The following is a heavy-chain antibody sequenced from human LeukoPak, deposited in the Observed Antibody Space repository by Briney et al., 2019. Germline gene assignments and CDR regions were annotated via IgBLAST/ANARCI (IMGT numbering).Heavy chain of an antibody. V-gene: IGHV4-4*07. J-gene: IGHJ3*02. D-gene: IGHD4-17*01. Sequence: SETLSLTCTVSGGSISSYYWSWIRQPAGKGLEWIGRIYTSGSTNYNPSLKSRVTISVDTSKNQLSLKLSSVTAADTAVYYCARHWSRGYGDYLRAFDIWGQGTMVTVSS. CDR1: GGSISSYY. CDR2: IYTSGST. CDR3: ARHWSRGYGDYLRAFDI.